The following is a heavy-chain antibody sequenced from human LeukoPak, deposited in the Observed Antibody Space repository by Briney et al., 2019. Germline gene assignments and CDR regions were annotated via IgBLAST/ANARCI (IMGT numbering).Heavy chain of an antibody. D-gene: IGHD3-3*01. Sequence: PGGSLRLSCAAFGFTFSSYSMNWVRQAPGEGLEWVSSISNSSSYIYYADSVKGRFTISRDNAKNSLYLQMNSLRAEDTAVYYCASGIWSGYPYFDYWGQGTLVTVSS. CDR3: ASGIWSGYPYFDY. J-gene: IGHJ4*02. CDR1: GFTFSSYS. CDR2: ISNSSSYI. V-gene: IGHV3-21*01.